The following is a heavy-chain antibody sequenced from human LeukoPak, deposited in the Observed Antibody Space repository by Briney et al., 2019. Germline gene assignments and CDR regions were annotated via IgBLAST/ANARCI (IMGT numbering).Heavy chain of an antibody. D-gene: IGHD2-15*01. CDR2: IKEDGSEK. CDR3: ARGLLGGAFDY. CDR1: GFTFSNYW. V-gene: IGHV3-7*03. J-gene: IGHJ4*02. Sequence: PGGSLRLSCAAFGFTFSNYWMTWVRQAPGKGLEWVANIKEDGSEKYYVDSVKGRFTISRDNAKNSLYLQMNSLRAEDTAVYYCARGLLGGAFDYWGQGTLVTVSS.